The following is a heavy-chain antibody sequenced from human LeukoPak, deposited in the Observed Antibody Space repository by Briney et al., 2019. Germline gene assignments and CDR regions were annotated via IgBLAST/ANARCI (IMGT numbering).Heavy chain of an antibody. CDR2: ISSSGSTI. CDR3: ARTTRSGWVTFDN. CDR1: GFTFSSYE. V-gene: IGHV3-48*03. J-gene: IGHJ4*02. D-gene: IGHD6-19*01. Sequence: PGGSLRLSCAASGFTFSSYEMNWVRQHPGKGLEWVSYISSSGSTIYYADSVKGRFTISRDNAKNSLYLQMNSLRAEDTAVYYCARTTRSGWVTFDNWGQGTLVTVSS.